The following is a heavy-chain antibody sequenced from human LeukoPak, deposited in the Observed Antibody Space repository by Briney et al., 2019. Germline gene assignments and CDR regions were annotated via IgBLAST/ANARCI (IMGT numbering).Heavy chain of an antibody. D-gene: IGHD2-15*01. V-gene: IGHV1-69*06. CDR3: ARDGRCSGGSCYSTY. CDR2: IIPIFGTA. CDR1: GGTFSSYA. J-gene: IGHJ4*02. Sequence: GASVKVSCKASGGTFSSYAISWVRQAPGQGLEWMGGIIPIFGTANYAQKFQGRVTITADKSTSTAYMELSSLRSEDTAVYYCARDGRCSGGSCYSTYWGQGTLVTVSS.